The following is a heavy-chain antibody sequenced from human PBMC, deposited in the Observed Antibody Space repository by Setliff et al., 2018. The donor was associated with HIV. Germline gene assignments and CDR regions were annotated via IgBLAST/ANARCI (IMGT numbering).Heavy chain of an antibody. CDR3: ARLIHTGLLYFDF. CDR2: IYSSGTT. Sequence: PSETLSLTCFVSGVSISDHYGGWIRQPPGKGLEWIGYIYSSGTTQYNPSVVSRVTMSLDTSRDQFSLNLRSVTAADTAVYFCARLIHTGLLYFDFWGLGTLVTVSS. D-gene: IGHD2-8*02. V-gene: IGHV4-4*09. J-gene: IGHJ4*02. CDR1: GVSISDHY.